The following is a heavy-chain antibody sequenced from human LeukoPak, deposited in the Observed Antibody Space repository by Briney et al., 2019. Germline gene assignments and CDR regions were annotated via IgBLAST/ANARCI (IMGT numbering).Heavy chain of an antibody. J-gene: IGHJ4*02. Sequence: ALVKVSCKASGYPFTSYYIHWVRQAPGQGLEWMGIINPSGGSTNYAQKFQGRVTMTRDTSTSTLYMELSSLRPEDTALYYCATIEYWGQGTLVTVSS. CDR1: GYPFTSYY. V-gene: IGHV1-46*01. CDR2: INPSGGST. CDR3: ATIEY.